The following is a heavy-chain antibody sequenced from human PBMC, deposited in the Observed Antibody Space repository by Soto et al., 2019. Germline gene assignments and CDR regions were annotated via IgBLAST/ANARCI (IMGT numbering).Heavy chain of an antibody. CDR3: ARGGELSLQPLDY. Sequence: PGGSLRLSCAASGFSSSDYWMSWVRQAPGRGLEWVAHIIQDGRAIYYVDSVRGRFTISRDSAGNSVFLEMHRLRVEDTAVYYCARGGELSLQPLDYWGLGTLVTVSS. D-gene: IGHD3-16*02. CDR2: IIQDGRAI. V-gene: IGHV3-7*03. J-gene: IGHJ4*02. CDR1: GFSSSDYW.